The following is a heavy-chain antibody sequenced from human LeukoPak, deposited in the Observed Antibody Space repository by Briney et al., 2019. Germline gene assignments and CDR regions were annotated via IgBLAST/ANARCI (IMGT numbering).Heavy chain of an antibody. Sequence: PSETLSLTCTVSGGSISSYYWSWIRQPPGKGLEWIGYIYYSGSTNYNPSLKSRVTISVDTSKNQFSLKLSSVTAADTAVYYCARGVYYDSSGYYIDYWGQGTLVTVSS. D-gene: IGHD3-22*01. J-gene: IGHJ4*02. CDR3: ARGVYYDSSGYYIDY. V-gene: IGHV4-59*08. CDR2: IYYSGST. CDR1: GGSISSYY.